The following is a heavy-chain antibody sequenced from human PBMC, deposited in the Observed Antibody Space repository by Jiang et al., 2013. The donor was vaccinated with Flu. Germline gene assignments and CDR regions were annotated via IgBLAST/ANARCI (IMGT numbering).Heavy chain of an antibody. V-gene: IGHV4-39*01. D-gene: IGHD3-9*01. CDR2: IFDGGNT. Sequence: SSRYFWVWIRQTPGKGLEWIGSIFDGGNTFYTSSLKSRVSMSVDTSRNQISLKVNSVTAADTAIYYCARHINYDILTGYFSASQFDPWGQGTLVTVSS. CDR1: SSRYF. CDR3: ARHINYDILTGYFSASQFDP. J-gene: IGHJ5*02.